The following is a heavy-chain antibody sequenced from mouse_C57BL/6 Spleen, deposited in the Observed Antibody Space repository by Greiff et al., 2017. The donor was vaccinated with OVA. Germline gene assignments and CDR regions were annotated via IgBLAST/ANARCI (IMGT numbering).Heavy chain of an antibody. Sequence: VKLVESGPGLVQPSQSLSITCTVSGFSLTSYGVHWVRQSPGKGLEWLGVIWSGGSTDYNAAFISRLSISKDNSKSQVFFKMNSLQADDTAIYYCARMDDYDYWGQGTLVTVSA. CDR2: IWSGGST. CDR1: GFSLTSYG. J-gene: IGHJ3*01. CDR3: ARMDDYDY. V-gene: IGHV2-2*01. D-gene: IGHD2-4*01.